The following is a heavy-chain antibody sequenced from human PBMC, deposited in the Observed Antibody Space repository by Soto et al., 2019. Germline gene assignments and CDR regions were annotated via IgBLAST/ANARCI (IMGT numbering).Heavy chain of an antibody. CDR1: GFSLSTSGVG. D-gene: IGHD6-6*01. J-gene: IGHJ4*02. CDR2: IYWNDDK. CDR3: AHRVDAGIPRSSGNFDY. V-gene: IGHV2-5*01. Sequence: QITLKESGPTLVKPTQTLTLTCTFSGFSLSTSGVGVGWIRQRPGKALEWLALIYWNDDKRYSPSLKSRLTITKDTSKNQVVLTMTNMDPVDTATYYCAHRVDAGIPRSSGNFDYWGQGTLVTVSS.